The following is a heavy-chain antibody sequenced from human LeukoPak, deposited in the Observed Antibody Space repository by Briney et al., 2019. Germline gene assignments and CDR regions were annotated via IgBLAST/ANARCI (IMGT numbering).Heavy chain of an antibody. Sequence: GESLKISCKGSGYSFTSYWIGWVRQMPGKGLEWMGIIYPGDSDTRYSPSFQGQVTISADKSISTAYLQWSSLKASDTAMYYCARLEAPHYYDSSGGAFDIWGQGTLVTVSS. J-gene: IGHJ3*02. D-gene: IGHD3-22*01. CDR2: IYPGDSDT. CDR3: ARLEAPHYYDSSGGAFDI. CDR1: GYSFTSYW. V-gene: IGHV5-51*01.